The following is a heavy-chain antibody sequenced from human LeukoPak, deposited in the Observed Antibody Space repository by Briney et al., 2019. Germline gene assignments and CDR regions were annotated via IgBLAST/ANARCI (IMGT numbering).Heavy chain of an antibody. CDR2: VYTSGST. Sequence: PSETLSLTCIVSGGSISSGSYYWSWIRQPAGKGLEWIGRVYTSGSTSYNPSLKSRLTISIDTSKNLFSLKMTSVTAAGTAGYYCAKGQYYSGSGSLNWFDPWGQGTLVTVSS. CDR3: AKGQYYSGSGSLNWFDP. CDR1: GGSISSGSYY. V-gene: IGHV4-61*02. D-gene: IGHD3-10*01. J-gene: IGHJ5*02.